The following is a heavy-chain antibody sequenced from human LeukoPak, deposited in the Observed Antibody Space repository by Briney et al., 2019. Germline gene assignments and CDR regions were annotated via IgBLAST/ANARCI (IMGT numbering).Heavy chain of an antibody. CDR3: ARANFLYCSSSTCLFDY. CDR2: INPNDGDT. D-gene: IGHD2-2*01. J-gene: IGHJ4*02. Sequence: ASVKVSCKASGYTFTDYYMHWVRQAPGQGFEWMGWINPNDGDTNYAQKFQGRVTMTRDTSISTAHMEVSRLRSDDTAVYYCARANFLYCSSSTCLFDYWGQGTLVTVS. CDR1: GYTFTDYY. V-gene: IGHV1-2*02.